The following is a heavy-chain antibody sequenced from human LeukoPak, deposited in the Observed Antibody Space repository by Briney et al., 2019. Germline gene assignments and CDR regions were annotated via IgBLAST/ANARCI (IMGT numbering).Heavy chain of an antibody. D-gene: IGHD5-18*01. V-gene: IGHV4-38-2*02. CDR1: GYSISSGYY. CDR2: IYHSGTT. CDR3: AKGAGGFSYYNWFDP. Sequence: SETLSLTCTVSGYSISSGYYWGWIRQPPGKGLEWIGSIYHSGTTHYSPSLESRVTISVDTSKNQFSLKLASVTAADTAIYYCAKGAGGFSYYNWFDPWGQGTLVTVSS. J-gene: IGHJ5*02.